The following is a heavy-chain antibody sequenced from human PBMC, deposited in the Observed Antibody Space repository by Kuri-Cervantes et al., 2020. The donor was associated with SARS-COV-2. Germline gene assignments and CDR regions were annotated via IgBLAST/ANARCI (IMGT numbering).Heavy chain of an antibody. CDR1: GGTFSSYA. CDR3: AWTRYSNPYYYYGMDV. J-gene: IGHJ6*02. CDR2: TIPIFGTA. Sequence: SVKVSCKASGGTFSSYAISWVRQAPGQGLEWMGGTIPIFGTANYAQKFQGRVTITADESTSTAYMELSSLRSEDTAVYYCAWTRYSNPYYYYGMDVWGQGTTVTVSS. V-gene: IGHV1-69*13. D-gene: IGHD4-11*01.